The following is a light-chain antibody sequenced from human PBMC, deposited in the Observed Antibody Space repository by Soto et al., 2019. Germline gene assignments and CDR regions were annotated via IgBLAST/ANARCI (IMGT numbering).Light chain of an antibody. CDR2: AAS. CDR3: QQLNSYPPYT. Sequence: DIQLTQSPSFLSASVGDRVTITCRASQGISSYLAWYQQKPGKAPKLLIYAASTLQNGVPSRFSGSGSGTEVSLTISSLQPEDFATYYCQQLNSYPPYTFGQGTKLEIK. CDR1: QGISSY. V-gene: IGKV1-9*01. J-gene: IGKJ2*01.